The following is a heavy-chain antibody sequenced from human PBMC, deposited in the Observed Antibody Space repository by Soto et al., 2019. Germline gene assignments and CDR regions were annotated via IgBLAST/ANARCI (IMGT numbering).Heavy chain of an antibody. J-gene: IGHJ6*02. D-gene: IGHD5-12*01. CDR1: GVSISSYY. CDR2: IYTSGST. Sequence: ETLSLTCPVSGVSISSYYWSWIRQPSGKGLEWIGRIYTSGSTNYNPSLKSRVTMSVDTSKNQFSLKLSSVTAADTAVYYCARVHHKQSGYDPYGGMDVWGQGTKVTLYS. CDR3: ARVHHKQSGYDPYGGMDV. V-gene: IGHV4-4*07.